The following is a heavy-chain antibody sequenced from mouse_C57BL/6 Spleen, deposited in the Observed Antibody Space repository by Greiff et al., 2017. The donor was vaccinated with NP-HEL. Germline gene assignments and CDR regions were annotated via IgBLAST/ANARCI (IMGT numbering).Heavy chain of an antibody. D-gene: IGHD4-1*01. V-gene: IGHV1-82*01. CDR1: GYAFSSSW. J-gene: IGHJ2*01. Sequence: QVQLKESGPELVKPGASVKISYKASGYAFSSSWMNWVKQRPGKGLEWIGRIYPGDGDTNYNGKFKGKATLTADKSSSTAYMQLSSLTSEDSAVYFCARLGRGYFDYWGQGTTLTVSS. CDR3: ARLGRGYFDY. CDR2: IYPGDGDT.